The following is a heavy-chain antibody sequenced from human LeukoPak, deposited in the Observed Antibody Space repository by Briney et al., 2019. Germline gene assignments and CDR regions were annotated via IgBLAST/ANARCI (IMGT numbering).Heavy chain of an antibody. V-gene: IGHV1-18*01. CDR3: ARQLLWGFGELLYFDY. CDR1: GYTFTSYG. Sequence: ASVKVSCKASGYTFTSYGISWVRRAPGQGLEWMGWISAYNGNTNYAQKLQGRVTMTTDTSTSTAYMELRSLRSDDTAVYYCARQLLWGFGELLYFDYWGQGTLVTVSS. J-gene: IGHJ4*02. D-gene: IGHD3-10*01. CDR2: ISAYNGNT.